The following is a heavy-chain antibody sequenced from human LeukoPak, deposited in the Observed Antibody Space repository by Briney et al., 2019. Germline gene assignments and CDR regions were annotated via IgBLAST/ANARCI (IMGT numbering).Heavy chain of an antibody. D-gene: IGHD3-3*01. CDR1: GGSISSGGYS. V-gene: IGHV4-30-2*01. J-gene: IGHJ6*02. Sequence: SQTLSLTCAVSGGSISSGGYSWSWIRQPPGKGLEWIGYIYHSGSTYYNPSLKSRVTISVDRSKNQFSLKLSSVTAADTAVYYCAKVITSRVAEHYYYYYGMDVWGQGTTVTVSS. CDR2: IYHSGST. CDR3: AKVITSRVAEHYYYYYGMDV.